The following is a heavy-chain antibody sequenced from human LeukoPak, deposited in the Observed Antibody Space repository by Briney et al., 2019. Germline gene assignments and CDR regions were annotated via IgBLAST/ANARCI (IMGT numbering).Heavy chain of an antibody. J-gene: IGHJ6*02. CDR2: IWYDGSNK. Sequence: GRSLGLSCAASGFTFSSYGMHWVRQAPGKGLEWVAVIWYDGSNKYYAGSVKGRFTISRDNSKNTLYLQMNSLRAEDTAVYYCARESLAAAGTRGYYYYGMDVWGQGTTVTVSS. CDR1: GFTFSSYG. V-gene: IGHV3-33*01. D-gene: IGHD6-13*01. CDR3: ARESLAAAGTRGYYYYGMDV.